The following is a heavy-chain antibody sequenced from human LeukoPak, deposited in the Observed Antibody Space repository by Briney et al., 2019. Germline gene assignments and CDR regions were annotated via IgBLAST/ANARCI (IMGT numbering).Heavy chain of an antibody. J-gene: IGHJ4*02. CDR1: GYTFTGYY. Sequence: GESLKISCKASGYTFTGYYMHWVRQAPGQGLKWMGWINPNTGGTNYAQKFQGRVTMTRDTSISTVYMEVSRLRSDDTAVYYCARDRDDSSDYYRETVFDYWGQGTLVTVSS. V-gene: IGHV1-2*02. CDR2: INPNTGGT. CDR3: ARDRDDSSDYYRETVFDY. D-gene: IGHD3-22*01.